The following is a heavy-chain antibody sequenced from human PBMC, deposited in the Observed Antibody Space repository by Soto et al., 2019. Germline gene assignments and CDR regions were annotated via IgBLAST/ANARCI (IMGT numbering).Heavy chain of an antibody. CDR2: ISGSAGT. CDR1: GFTFRTYA. J-gene: IGHJ4*02. D-gene: IGHD3-16*02. V-gene: IGHV3-23*01. Sequence: EVQLLESGGGLIQPGGSLRLSCTASGFTFRTYAMTWLRQAPGRGLEWVSAISGSAGTVYATSVKGRFTISRDNSRSTVYLQMHRRRADDSAIYYCAKEKDDDFTWWSDRYTSHYWGRGTLVTVSS. CDR3: AKEKDDDFTWWSDRYTSHY.